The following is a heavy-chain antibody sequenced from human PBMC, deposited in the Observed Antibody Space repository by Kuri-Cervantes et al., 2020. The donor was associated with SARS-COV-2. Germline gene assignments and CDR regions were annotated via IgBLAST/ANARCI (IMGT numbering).Heavy chain of an antibody. D-gene: IGHD2-15*01. J-gene: IGHJ4*02. V-gene: IGHV1-18*01. CDR1: GYTFTSYG. CDR2: ISAYNGNT. CDR3: ARYSGGKRPYFDY. Sequence: ASVKVSCKASGYTFTSYGISWVRQAPGQGLEWMGWISAYNGNTNYAQKLQGRVTMTTDTSTSTAYTELRSLRPDDTAVYYCARYSGGKRPYFDYWGQGTLVTVSS.